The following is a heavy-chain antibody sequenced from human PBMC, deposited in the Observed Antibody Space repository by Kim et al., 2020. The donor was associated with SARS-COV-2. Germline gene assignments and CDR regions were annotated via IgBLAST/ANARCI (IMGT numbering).Heavy chain of an antibody. CDR3: ARRGSYEWGLHDF. CDR1: GFTFSNNA. V-gene: IGHV3-23*01. CDR2: LSGSGDKT. J-gene: IGHJ4*02. D-gene: IGHD2-8*01. Sequence: GGSLRLSCAASGFTFSNNAMSWVRQAPGKGLEWVSTLSGSGDKTFYADPVKGRFTISRDNSKNMLYLQMSSLGADDTAVYYCARRGSYEWGLHDFWGQGT.